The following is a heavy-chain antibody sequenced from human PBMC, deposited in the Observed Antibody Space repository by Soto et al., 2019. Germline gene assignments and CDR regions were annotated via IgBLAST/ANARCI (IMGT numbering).Heavy chain of an antibody. CDR1: GYTFTGYY. J-gene: IGHJ4*01. V-gene: IGHV1-2*02. CDR2: INPNNDYT. D-gene: IGHD6-13*01. CDR3: AAGYYFDY. Sequence: ASVKVSCKASGYTFTGYYMHWVRQAPGQRLEWIGWINPNNDYTKYAQNFQERVTITRDKSTNTAYMELSSLRSEDTAVYYCAAGYYFDYWGQGSLVTVSS.